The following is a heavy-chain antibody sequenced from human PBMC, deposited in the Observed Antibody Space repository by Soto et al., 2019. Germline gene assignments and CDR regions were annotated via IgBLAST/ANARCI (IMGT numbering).Heavy chain of an antibody. CDR1: GFTFSSFW. V-gene: IGHV3-7*01. D-gene: IGHD4-17*01. Sequence: GGSLRLSCTASGFTFSSFWMSWVRQAPGKGPEWVATIKPDGSERYYVDSVKGRFTISRDNARNTVYLQMNSLRIEDTAVYYCAREHLTTETSSKWGQGTLVTVSS. CDR3: AREHLTTETSSK. J-gene: IGHJ4*02. CDR2: IKPDGSER.